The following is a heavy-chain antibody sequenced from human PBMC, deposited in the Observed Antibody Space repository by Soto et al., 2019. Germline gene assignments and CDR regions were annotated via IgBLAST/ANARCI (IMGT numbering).Heavy chain of an antibody. Sequence: QVTLKESGPVLVKPTETLTLTCTVSGFSLSNARMGVSWIRQPPGKALEWLAHIFSNDEKSYSTSLKSMLTISKDTSKSQVVLTMTNMDPVDTATYYCARYDFWSGYYTTGWFDPWGQGTLVTVSS. D-gene: IGHD3-3*01. J-gene: IGHJ5*02. V-gene: IGHV2-26*01. CDR3: ARYDFWSGYYTTGWFDP. CDR2: IFSNDEK. CDR1: GFSLSNARMG.